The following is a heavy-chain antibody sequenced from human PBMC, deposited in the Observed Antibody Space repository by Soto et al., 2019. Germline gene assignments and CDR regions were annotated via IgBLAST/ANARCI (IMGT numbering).Heavy chain of an antibody. V-gene: IGHV3-15*07. CDR1: GFSFSSAW. Sequence: EVQLLESGGGLVKPGGSLRLSCAASGFSFSSAWMNWVRQAPGKGLEWVGRIRTKSEGETTDYPAPAKGRFSISRDDSKTTLYLQMTSLKIEDTAVYFCTTGSVEGYWGQGTLVTVSS. CDR3: TTGSVEGY. CDR2: IRTKSEGETT. J-gene: IGHJ4*02. D-gene: IGHD1-26*01.